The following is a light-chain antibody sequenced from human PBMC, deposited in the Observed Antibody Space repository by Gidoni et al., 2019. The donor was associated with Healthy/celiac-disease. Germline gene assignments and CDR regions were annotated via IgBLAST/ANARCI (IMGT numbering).Light chain of an antibody. V-gene: IGLV1-40*01. CDR2: GNS. CDR1: SSNIGAGYY. J-gene: IGLJ2*01. CDR3: QSYDSSLSGSRDVV. Sequence: VLTQPPSVSGAPGQMVTISCTGSSSNIGAGYYVHWYQQRPGTAPKRHIYGNSNRPSRVPDRFSGSKSGTSASLAITGLQAEDEADYYCQSYDSSLSGSRDVVFGGGTKLTVL.